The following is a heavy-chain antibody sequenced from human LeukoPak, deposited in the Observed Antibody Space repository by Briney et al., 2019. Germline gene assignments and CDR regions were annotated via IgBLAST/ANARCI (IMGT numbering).Heavy chain of an antibody. CDR2: ITGSGAST. D-gene: IGHD3-16*01. CDR3: AKDLLITFSRAFDI. V-gene: IGHV3-23*01. J-gene: IGHJ3*02. Sequence: GGSLRLSCAASGFTFSSHAMGWVRQAPGKGLEWVSSITGSGASTYYGDSVKGRFTISRDNSKNTLYLQMNRLRAEDTAVYYCAKDLLITFSRAFDIWDQGTMVTVSS. CDR1: GFTFSSHA.